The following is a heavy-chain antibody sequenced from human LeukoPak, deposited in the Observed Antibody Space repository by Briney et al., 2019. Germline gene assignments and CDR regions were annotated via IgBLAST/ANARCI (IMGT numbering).Heavy chain of an antibody. V-gene: IGHV3-21*01. J-gene: IGHJ4*02. CDR1: GFTFSSYS. Sequence: GGSLRLSCAASGFTFSSYSMNWVRQAPGKGLEWVSSISSSSSYIYYADSVKGRFTISRDNSKNTLYLQMNSLRAEDTAVYYCVRGAYSSSWLNFDYWGQGTLVTVSS. CDR2: ISSSSSYI. CDR3: VRGAYSSSWLNFDY. D-gene: IGHD6-13*01.